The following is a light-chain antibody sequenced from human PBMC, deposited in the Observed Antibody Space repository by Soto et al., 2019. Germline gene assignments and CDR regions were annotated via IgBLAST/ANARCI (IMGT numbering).Light chain of an antibody. CDR3: QQYVTAPPYA. Sequence: EIVLTQSPGTLSLSPGERATLSCRASQSVTNSYLAWYQQKPGQAPRLLIYAASSRATGIPDRFSGSGSGTDFTLTISRLEPEDFAVYYCQQYVTAPPYAFGQGTKLEIK. CDR1: QSVTNSY. V-gene: IGKV3-20*01. J-gene: IGKJ2*01. CDR2: AAS.